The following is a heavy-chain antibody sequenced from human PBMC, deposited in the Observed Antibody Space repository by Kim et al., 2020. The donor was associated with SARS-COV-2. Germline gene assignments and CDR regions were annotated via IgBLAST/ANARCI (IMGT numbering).Heavy chain of an antibody. CDR1: GGSISSYY. J-gene: IGHJ5*02. V-gene: IGHV4-59*13. Sequence: SETLSLTCTVSGGSISSYYWSWIRQPPGKGLEWIGYIYYSGSTNYNPSLKSRVTISVDTSKNQFSLKLSSVTAADTAVYYCARDPSYYYDSSGFDPWGQGTLVTVSS. CDR3: ARDPSYYYDSSGFDP. CDR2: IYYSGST. D-gene: IGHD3-22*01.